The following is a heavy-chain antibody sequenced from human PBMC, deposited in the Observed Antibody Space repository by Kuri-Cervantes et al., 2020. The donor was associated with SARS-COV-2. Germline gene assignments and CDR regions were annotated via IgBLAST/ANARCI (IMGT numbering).Heavy chain of an antibody. J-gene: IGHJ6*03. CDR3: ARGDSLLDWGSDYYYYMDV. CDR2: IYYSGST. D-gene: IGHD7-27*01. Sequence: SETLSLTCTVSGGSISSGGYYWSWIRQPPGKGLEWIGYIYYSGSTNYNPSLKSRVTISVDTSKNQFSLKLSSVTAADTAVYYCARGDSLLDWGSDYYYYMDVWGKGTTVTVSS. CDR1: GGSISSGGYY. V-gene: IGHV4-61*08.